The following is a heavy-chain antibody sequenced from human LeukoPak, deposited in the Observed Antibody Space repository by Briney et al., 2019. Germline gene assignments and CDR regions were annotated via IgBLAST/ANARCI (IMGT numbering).Heavy chain of an antibody. CDR3: ARSYYYDSSGYEYFQH. V-gene: IGHV4-31*03. CDR2: IYYSGST. CDR1: GGSISSGPYY. Sequence: SETLSLTCTVSGGSISSGPYYWLWIRQHPGKVVEWIGYIYYSGSTYYNPSLMSRVTISVDTSKNQFSLKLSSVTAADTAVYYCARSYYYDSSGYEYFQHWGQGTLVTVSS. D-gene: IGHD3-22*01. J-gene: IGHJ1*01.